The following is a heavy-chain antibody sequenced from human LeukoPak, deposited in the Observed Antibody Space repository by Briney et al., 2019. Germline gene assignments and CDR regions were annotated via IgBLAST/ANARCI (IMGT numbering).Heavy chain of an antibody. CDR2: IYYSGST. CDR3: ARVRGKWEPLDAFDI. CDR1: GGSISSYY. Sequence: SETLSLTCTVSGGSISSYYWSWIRQPPGKGLERVGYIYYSGSTNYHPSLKSRVTISVVTSKNQFSLKLSSVTAADTAVYYCARVRGKWEPLDAFDIWGQGTMVTVSS. J-gene: IGHJ3*02. V-gene: IGHV4-59*01. D-gene: IGHD1-26*01.